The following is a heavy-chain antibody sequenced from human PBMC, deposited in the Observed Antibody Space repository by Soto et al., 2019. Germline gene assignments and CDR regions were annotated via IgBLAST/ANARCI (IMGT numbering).Heavy chain of an antibody. CDR2: IIPIFGTA. Sequence: ASVKVSCKASGGTFSSYAISWVRQAPGQGLEWMGGIIPIFGTANYAQKFQGRVTITADESTSTAYMELSSLRSEDTAVYYCARGAAVHVLRYFDWLHDAFDIWGQGTMVTVSS. CDR1: GGTFSSYA. D-gene: IGHD3-9*01. J-gene: IGHJ3*02. V-gene: IGHV1-69*13. CDR3: ARGAAVHVLRYFDWLHDAFDI.